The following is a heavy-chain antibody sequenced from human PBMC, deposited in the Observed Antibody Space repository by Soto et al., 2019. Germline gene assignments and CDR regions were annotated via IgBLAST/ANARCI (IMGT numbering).Heavy chain of an antibody. CDR3: AKDAVYRDGLWLMDS. CDR1: GFTISTYA. Sequence: GGSLRLSCAASGFTISTYAMTWVRQAPGKGLECVSGVTGSGSQIYYADSVKGRFTISKDNSKNTLYLQMSSLREEDTALYYCAKDAVYRDGLWLMDSWGQGTLVTVSS. J-gene: IGHJ5*02. V-gene: IGHV3-23*01. CDR2: VTGSGSQI. D-gene: IGHD2-21*01.